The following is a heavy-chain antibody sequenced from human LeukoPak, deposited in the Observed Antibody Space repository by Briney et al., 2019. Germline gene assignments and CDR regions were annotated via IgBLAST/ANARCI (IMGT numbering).Heavy chain of an antibody. V-gene: IGHV3-30*02. J-gene: IGHJ6*03. D-gene: IGHD1-1*01. CDR2: IRYDGSNK. Sequence: PGGSLRLSCAASGFTFSSYGMHWVRQAPGKGLEWVAFIRYDGSNKYYADSVKGRFTISRDNSKNTLYLQMNSLRAEGTAVYYCAKAEKTDYYYYYMDVWGKGTTVTVSS. CDR3: AKAEKTDYYYYYMDV. CDR1: GFTFSSYG.